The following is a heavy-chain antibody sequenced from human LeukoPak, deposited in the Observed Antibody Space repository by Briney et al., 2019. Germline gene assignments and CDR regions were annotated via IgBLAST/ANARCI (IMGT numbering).Heavy chain of an antibody. J-gene: IGHJ4*02. CDR3: ARYGHSPFFDY. V-gene: IGHV1-46*01. Sequence: ASVKVSCKASGYTFTNYYIHWVRQAPGQGLECMGIINPSGGSTSYAQKFQGRVTMTRDMSTSTVYMELSSLRSEDTAVYFCARYGHSPFFDYWGQGTLVIVSS. D-gene: IGHD4-17*01. CDR2: INPSGGST. CDR1: GYTFTNYY.